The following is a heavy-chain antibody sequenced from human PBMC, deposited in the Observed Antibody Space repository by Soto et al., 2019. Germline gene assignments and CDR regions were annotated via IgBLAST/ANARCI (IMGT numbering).Heavy chain of an antibody. Sequence: SLTCTVSGGSISSYYWSWIRQPPGKGLEWIGYIYYSGSTNYNPSLKSRVTISVDTSKNQFSLKLSSVTAADTAVYYCARAYTRVDAFDIWGQGTMVTVSS. CDR2: IYYSGST. CDR1: GGSISSYY. V-gene: IGHV4-59*01. D-gene: IGHD4-4*01. J-gene: IGHJ3*02. CDR3: ARAYTRVDAFDI.